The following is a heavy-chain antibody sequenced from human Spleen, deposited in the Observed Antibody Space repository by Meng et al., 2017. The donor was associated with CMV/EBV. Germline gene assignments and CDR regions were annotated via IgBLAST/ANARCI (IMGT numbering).Heavy chain of an antibody. J-gene: IGHJ5*02. CDR1: GGTFTTYA. CDR2: IIPILDIT. CDR3: AKSFSLCSSNRCLNWFDH. Sequence: SVKVSCKVSGGTFTTYAITWVRQAPGQGLEWMGGIIPILDITNYAQKFQGRVTITADKSTSTANMELSSLRSENTAVYYCAKSFSLCSSNRCLNWFDHWGQGTLVTVSS. D-gene: IGHD2-2*01. V-gene: IGHV1-69*10.